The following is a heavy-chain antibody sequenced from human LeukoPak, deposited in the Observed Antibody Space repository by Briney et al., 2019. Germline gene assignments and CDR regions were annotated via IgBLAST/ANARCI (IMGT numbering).Heavy chain of an antibody. CDR1: GGSISSYY. CDR2: IDTSGNT. J-gene: IGHJ6*03. D-gene: IGHD3-10*01. V-gene: IGHV4-4*07. CDR3: ARLGWFGNYYYYYYMDV. Sequence: SETLSLTCTVSGGSISSYYWSWIRQPAGKGLEWIGRIDTSGNTNYKPSLKSRVTMSVDTSKNQFSLKLSSVTAADTAVYYCARLGWFGNYYYYYYMDVWGKGTTVTISS.